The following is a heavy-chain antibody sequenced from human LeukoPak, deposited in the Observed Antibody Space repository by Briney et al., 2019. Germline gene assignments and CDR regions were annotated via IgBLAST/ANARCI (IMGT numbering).Heavy chain of an antibody. CDR3: AGGATVVTLDY. J-gene: IGHJ4*02. D-gene: IGHD4-23*01. Sequence: GGSLRLSCAASGFIVTRNYMSWVRQAPGKGLEWVSVVYSSGSVFYADSVKGRFTISRDNSKNTLNLQMTNLRPEDTAVYYCAGGATVVTLDYWGQGTLVTVSS. CDR1: GFIVTRNY. CDR2: VYSSGSV. V-gene: IGHV3-66*02.